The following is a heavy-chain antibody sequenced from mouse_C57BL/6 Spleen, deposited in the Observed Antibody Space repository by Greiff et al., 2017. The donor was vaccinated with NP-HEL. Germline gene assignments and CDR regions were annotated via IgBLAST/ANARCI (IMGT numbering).Heavy chain of an antibody. CDR2: IYPGSGNT. D-gene: IGHD3-1*01. V-gene: IGHV1-76*01. Sequence: VKLMESGAELVRPGASVKLSCKASGYTFTDYYINWVKQRPGQGLEWIARIYPGSGNTYYNEKFKGKATLTAEKSSSTAYMQLSSLTSEDSAVYFCARAGANSFFDYWGQGTTLTVSS. J-gene: IGHJ2*01. CDR3: ARAGANSFFDY. CDR1: GYTFTDYY.